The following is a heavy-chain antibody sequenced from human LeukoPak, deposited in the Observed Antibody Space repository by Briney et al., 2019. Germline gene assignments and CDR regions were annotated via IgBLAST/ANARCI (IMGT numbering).Heavy chain of an antibody. J-gene: IGHJ6*03. D-gene: IGHD1-26*01. Sequence: GASVKVSCKASGYTFTSYGISWVRQAPGQRLEWMGWINAGNGNTKYSQEFQGRVTITRDTSASTAYMELSSLRSEDMAVYYCARGTVGATYYYYMDIWGKGTTVTVSS. V-gene: IGHV1-3*03. CDR2: INAGNGNT. CDR3: ARGTVGATYYYYMDI. CDR1: GYTFTSYG.